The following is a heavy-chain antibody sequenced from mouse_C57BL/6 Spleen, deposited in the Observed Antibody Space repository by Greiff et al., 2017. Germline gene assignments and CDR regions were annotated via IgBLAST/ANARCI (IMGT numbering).Heavy chain of an antibody. J-gene: IGHJ4*01. Sequence: EVQVVESGPELVKPGASVKMSCKASGYTFTDYNMHWVKQSHGKSLEWIGYINPNNGGTSYNQKFKGKATLTVNKSSSTAYMELRSLTSEDSAVYYCARYGAYYSNYAMDYWGQGTSVTVSS. D-gene: IGHD2-5*01. V-gene: IGHV1-22*01. CDR1: GYTFTDYN. CDR3: ARYGAYYSNYAMDY. CDR2: INPNNGGT.